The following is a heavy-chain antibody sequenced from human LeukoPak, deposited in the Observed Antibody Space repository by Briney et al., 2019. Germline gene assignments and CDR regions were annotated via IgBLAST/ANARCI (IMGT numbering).Heavy chain of an antibody. CDR2: INPNSGGT. CDR1: GYTFTGYY. J-gene: IGHJ5*02. CDR3: ARDPRGDYGWNWFDP. Sequence: ASVKVSCKDSGYTFTGYYMHWVRQAPGQGLEWMGWINPNSGGTNYAQKFQGRVTMTRDTSISTAYMELSRLRSDDTAVYYYARDPRGDYGWNWFDPWGQGTLVTVSS. V-gene: IGHV1-2*02. D-gene: IGHD4-17*01.